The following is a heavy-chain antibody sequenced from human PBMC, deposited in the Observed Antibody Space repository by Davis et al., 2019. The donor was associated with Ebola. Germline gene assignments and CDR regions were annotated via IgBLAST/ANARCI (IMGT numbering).Heavy chain of an antibody. D-gene: IGHD3-3*01. CDR3: ARDDYDFWGGYSPVYYYGMDV. CDR1: GFTFSLYG. J-gene: IGHJ6*04. CDR2: LGTSADT. Sequence: GESLKISCTASGFTFSLYGMHWVRQAPGKGLEWVSTLGTSADTYYADSVKGRFTISRDNSKNTLYLQMNSLRVEDTAVYYCARDDYDFWGGYSPVYYYGMDVWGKGTTVTVSS. V-gene: IGHV3-NL1*01.